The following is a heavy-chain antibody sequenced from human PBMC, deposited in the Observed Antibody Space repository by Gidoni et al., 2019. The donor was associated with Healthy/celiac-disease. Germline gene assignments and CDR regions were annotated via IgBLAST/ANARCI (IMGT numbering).Heavy chain of an antibody. CDR2: ISYDGSNK. D-gene: IGHD3-16*02. CDR3: ARDRNDYVWGSYRHYYYGMDV. Sequence: QVQLVESGGGVVQPGRSLRLSCAASGFTFSSYAMHWVRQAPGKGLGWVAVISYDGSNKYYADSVKGRFTISRDNSKNTLYLQMNSLRAEDTAVYYCARDRNDYVWGSYRHYYYGMDVWGQGTTVTVSS. J-gene: IGHJ6*02. CDR1: GFTFSSYA. V-gene: IGHV3-30*01.